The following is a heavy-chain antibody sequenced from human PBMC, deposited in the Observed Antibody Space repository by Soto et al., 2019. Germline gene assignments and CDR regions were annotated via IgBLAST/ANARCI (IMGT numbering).Heavy chain of an antibody. CDR2: ISGSGGST. D-gene: IGHD1-26*01. CDR3: ARRGSGSYYDY. V-gene: IGHV3-23*01. Sequence: EVPLLESGGGLVQPGGSLRLSCAASGFTFSSYAMRWVRQAPVKGLEWVSAISGSGGSTYYADSVKGRFTISRDNSKNTLYLQMNSLSAADTAVYYCARRGSGSYYDYWGKGTLVTVSS. J-gene: IGHJ4*02. CDR1: GFTFSSYA.